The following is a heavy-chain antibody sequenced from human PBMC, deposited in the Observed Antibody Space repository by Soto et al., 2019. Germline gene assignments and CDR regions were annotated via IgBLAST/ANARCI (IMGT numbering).Heavy chain of an antibody. D-gene: IGHD3-3*01. Sequence: SETLSLTFAVSCGAFIGYYWIWILQSPGKGLEWIVDINHSGGTNYNPSLKSRVTISVDTSRSQFSLRLSSVTAADTAVYYCARGLPLSGNFWNGYYYFDPWGQGTLVTVSS. CDR2: INHSGGT. V-gene: IGHV4-34*01. J-gene: IGHJ4*02. CDR3: ARGLPLSGNFWNGYYYFDP. CDR1: CGAFIGYY.